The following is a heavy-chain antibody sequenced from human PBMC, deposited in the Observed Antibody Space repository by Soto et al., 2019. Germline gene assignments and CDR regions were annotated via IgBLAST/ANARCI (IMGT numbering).Heavy chain of an antibody. CDR1: GFTFSSYG. CDR3: AREYLGDYYFDD. V-gene: IGHV3-33*01. D-gene: IGHD4-17*01. J-gene: IGHJ4*02. CDR2: IWYDGSNK. Sequence: GGSLRLSCAASGFTFSSYGMHWVRQAPGKGLEWVAVIWYDGSNKHYADSVKGRFTISRDNSKNTLYLQMNSLRAEDTAVYYCAREYLGDYYFDDWGQGTLVTVDS.